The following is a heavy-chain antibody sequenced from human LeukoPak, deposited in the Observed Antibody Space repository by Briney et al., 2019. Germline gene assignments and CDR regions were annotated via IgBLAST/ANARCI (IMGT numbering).Heavy chain of an antibody. J-gene: IGHJ4*02. D-gene: IGHD3-22*01. Sequence: PGGSLRLSCAASGFTFSSYEMNWVRQAPGKGLEWVSYISSSGSTIYYADSVKGRFTISRDNAKNSLYLQMNSLRAEDTAVYYCATSSAYYYFDFDYWGQRTLVTVSS. V-gene: IGHV3-48*03. CDR1: GFTFSSYE. CDR3: ATSSAYYYFDFDY. CDR2: ISSSGSTI.